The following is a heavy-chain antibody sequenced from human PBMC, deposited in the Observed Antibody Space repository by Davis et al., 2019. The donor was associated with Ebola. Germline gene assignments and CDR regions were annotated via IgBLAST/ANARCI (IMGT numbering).Heavy chain of an antibody. CDR3: AKDLWQLWIRGEFDH. Sequence: ASVKVSCKSSGDTFSSFAINWVRQATGQGLEWMGWMNPNSGNTGYAQKFQGRVTMTRNTSISTAYMELRSLRSEDTAVYYCAKDLWQLWIRGEFDHWGQGTLVTVSA. J-gene: IGHJ4*02. D-gene: IGHD5-18*01. V-gene: IGHV1-8*01. CDR1: GDTFSSFA. CDR2: MNPNSGNT.